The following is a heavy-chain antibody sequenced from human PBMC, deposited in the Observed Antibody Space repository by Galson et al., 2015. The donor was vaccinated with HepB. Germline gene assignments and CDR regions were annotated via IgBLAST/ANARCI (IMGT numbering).Heavy chain of an antibody. CDR3: TRHGEFRWNYVDY. CDR1: GFTFSGSA. CDR2: IRSKANSYAT. J-gene: IGHJ4*02. D-gene: IGHD2-15*01. Sequence: SLRLSCAASGFTFSGSAMHWVRQASGQGLEWVGRIRSKANSYATAYAASVKGKITISRDDSKNTAYLQMNSLKTEDTAVYYCTRHGEFRWNYVDYWGQGTLVTVSS. V-gene: IGHV3-73*01.